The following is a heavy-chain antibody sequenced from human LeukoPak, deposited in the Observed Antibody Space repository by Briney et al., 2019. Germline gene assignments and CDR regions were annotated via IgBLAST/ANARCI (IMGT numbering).Heavy chain of an antibody. CDR3: ARRYSGYDFGY. D-gene: IGHD5-12*01. Sequence: ASVKVSCKTSGYTFIKYNIHWVRQAPGQGLEWMGRINPSGGSTNYAQKFQGRVTMTSGTYTSTVYMEKSSLRCEDTAVYSCARRYSGYDFGYWGQGTLVTVSS. CDR1: GYTFIKYN. CDR2: INPSGGST. J-gene: IGHJ4*02. V-gene: IGHV1-46*01.